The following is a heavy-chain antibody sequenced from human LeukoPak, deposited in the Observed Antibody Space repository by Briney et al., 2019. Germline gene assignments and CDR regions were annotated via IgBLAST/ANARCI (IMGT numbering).Heavy chain of an antibody. J-gene: IGHJ4*02. CDR2: ISSSGRTI. CDR3: AREPYCSGGSCYRHFDY. Sequence: GGSLRLSCAASGFTFSSYDMNWVRQAPGKGLEWVSYISSSGRTILYADSVQGQFIISRDNAKSSLYLQMNSLRDEDTAVYYCAREPYCSGGSCYRHFDYWGQGTLVTVSS. CDR1: GFTFSSYD. D-gene: IGHD2-15*01. V-gene: IGHV3-48*03.